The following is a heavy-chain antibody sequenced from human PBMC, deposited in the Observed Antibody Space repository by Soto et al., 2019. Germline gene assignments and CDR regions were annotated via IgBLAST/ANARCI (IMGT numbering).Heavy chain of an antibody. D-gene: IGHD3-22*01. CDR2: IDPSDSQT. CDR1: GYSFADYW. J-gene: IGHJ4*02. V-gene: IGHV5-10-1*01. Sequence: GESLKIPCNGSGYSFADYWITWVRQKPGKGLEWMGRIDPSDSQTYYSPSFRGHVTISATKSITTVFLQWSSLRASDTAMYYCARQIYDSDTGPNFQYYFDSWGQGTPVTVSS. CDR3: ARQIYDSDTGPNFQYYFDS.